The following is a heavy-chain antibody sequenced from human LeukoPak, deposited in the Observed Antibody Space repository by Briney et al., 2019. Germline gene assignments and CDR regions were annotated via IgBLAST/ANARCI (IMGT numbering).Heavy chain of an antibody. D-gene: IGHD2-21*02. Sequence: GGSLRLSCAASGFTVSSNYMSWVRQAPGKGLEWVSAISGSGGNTYYADSVKGRFTISKDNSKDTLYLQMNNLRAEDTAVYYCAKSVTRYYFDYWGQGTLVTVSS. CDR1: GFTVSSNY. J-gene: IGHJ4*02. CDR2: ISGSGGNT. V-gene: IGHV3-23*01. CDR3: AKSVTRYYFDY.